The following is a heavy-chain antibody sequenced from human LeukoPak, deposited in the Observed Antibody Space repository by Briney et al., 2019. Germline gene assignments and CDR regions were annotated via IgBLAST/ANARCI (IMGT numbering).Heavy chain of an antibody. V-gene: IGHV3-7*01. Sequence: GGSLRLSCAASGFTFSNNWMTWVRQAPGKGLEWVASVNKDASEKSYLDSVKGRFTISRDNAKNSLYLQMSSLRVEDTAVYYCAREGDGSRYYFDYWGQGILVTVSS. J-gene: IGHJ4*02. CDR3: AREGDGSRYYFDY. D-gene: IGHD2-21*01. CDR2: VNKDASEK. CDR1: GFTFSNNW.